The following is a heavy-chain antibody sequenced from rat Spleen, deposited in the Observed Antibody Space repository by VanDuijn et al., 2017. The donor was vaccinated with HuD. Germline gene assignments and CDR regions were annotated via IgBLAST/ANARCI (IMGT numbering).Heavy chain of an antibody. Sequence: EVQVVESGGGLVQPGRSLKLSCAASGFTFSNYYMAWVRQAPTKGLEWVAYINIGGGSTYYRDSVKGRFTISRDNAKNTLYLQMDSLRSEDTATYYCTTGEGAGFDYWGQGVMVTVSS. CDR1: GFTFSNYY. D-gene: IGHD1-11*01. V-gene: IGHV5-27*01. CDR2: INIGGGST. CDR3: TTGEGAGFDY. J-gene: IGHJ2*01.